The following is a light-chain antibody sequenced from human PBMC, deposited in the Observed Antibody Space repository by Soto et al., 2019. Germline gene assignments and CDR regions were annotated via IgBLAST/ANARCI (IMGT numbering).Light chain of an antibody. J-gene: IGKJ4*01. Sequence: EIVLTQSPATLSLSPGNRATLSCRASQSVSGYLAWYQQNPGQAPRLLIYDASNRATGIPARFSGSGSGTDFTLTITSLDAEDFAVYYCQQRSNWPSTFGGGTKVEI. CDR3: QQRSNWPST. CDR2: DAS. V-gene: IGKV3-11*01. CDR1: QSVSGY.